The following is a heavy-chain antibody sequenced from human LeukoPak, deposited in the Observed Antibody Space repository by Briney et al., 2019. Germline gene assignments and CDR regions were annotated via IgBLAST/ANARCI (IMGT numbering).Heavy chain of an antibody. CDR2: IYHSGST. Sequence: SETLSLTCTVSGGSISSGGYYCSWIRQPPGKGLEWIGYIYHSGSTYYNPSLKSRVTISVDRSKNQFSLKLSSVTAADTAVYYCARGYCSSTSCSYDAFDIWGQGTMVTVSS. CDR1: GGSISSGGYY. V-gene: IGHV4-30-2*01. J-gene: IGHJ3*02. D-gene: IGHD2-2*01. CDR3: ARGYCSSTSCSYDAFDI.